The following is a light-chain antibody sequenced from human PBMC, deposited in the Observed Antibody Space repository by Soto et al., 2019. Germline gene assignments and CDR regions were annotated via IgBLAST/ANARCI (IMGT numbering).Light chain of an antibody. J-gene: IGKJ5*01. CDR3: QQYNNWPIT. CDR1: QSVGSL. CDR2: RAS. Sequence: EVVFTQSPATLSVSPGERAILSCWASQSVGSLLAWYQQKPGQAPRLLIYRASTRATDIPARFSGRGSGTEFSLTINSLQSEDFAVYYCQQYNNWPITFGQGTRLEIK. V-gene: IGKV3-15*01.